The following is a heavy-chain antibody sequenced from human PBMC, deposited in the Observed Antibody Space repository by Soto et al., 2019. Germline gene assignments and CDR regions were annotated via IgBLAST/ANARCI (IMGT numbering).Heavy chain of an antibody. CDR1: GFTLSTHN. CDR2: ISTGSSYI. CDR3: ARDGDGYNSNLFDP. J-gene: IGHJ5*02. Sequence: EVRLVESGGGLVEPGGSLRLSCAASGFTLSTHNMNWVRQAPGKGLEWVSSISTGSSYIYYADSVKGRFTISRDNAQNSLYLQMNSRTVEDTAVYYCARDGDGYNSNLFDPWGRGTLVTVSS. D-gene: IGHD5-12*01. V-gene: IGHV3-21*01.